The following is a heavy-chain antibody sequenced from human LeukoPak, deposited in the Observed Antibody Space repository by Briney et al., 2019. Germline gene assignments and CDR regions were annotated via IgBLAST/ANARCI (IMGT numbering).Heavy chain of an antibody. CDR1: GGSFSDYY. D-gene: IGHD4-4*01. J-gene: IGHJ4*02. CDR3: ARTVGRTASLSY. V-gene: IGHV4-34*01. CDR2: INHRGVT. Sequence: PSETLSLTCAVYGGSFSDYYWTWVRQPPGKGLEWIGEINHRGVTTYYPSLKSRFTISIDTYRNQFSLAMHSLTAADTAVYYCARTVGRTASLSYWGQGTLVTVSS.